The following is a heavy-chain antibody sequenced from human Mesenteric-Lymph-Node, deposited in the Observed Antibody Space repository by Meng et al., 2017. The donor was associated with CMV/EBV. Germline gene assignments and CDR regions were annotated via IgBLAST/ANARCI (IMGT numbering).Heavy chain of an antibody. CDR2: IRYDGSYT. D-gene: IGHD5-12*01. V-gene: IGHV3-30*02. J-gene: IGHJ4*02. CDR1: GFAFSNTG. CDR3: AKDQRGYTGIDD. Sequence: GESLKISCEASGFAFSNTGMHWVRQAPGKGLEWLTFIRYDGSYTYYADSVKGRLIVSRDNSKNTVYLQANSLRTEDTAVYYCAKDQRGYTGIDDWGQGTLVTVSS.